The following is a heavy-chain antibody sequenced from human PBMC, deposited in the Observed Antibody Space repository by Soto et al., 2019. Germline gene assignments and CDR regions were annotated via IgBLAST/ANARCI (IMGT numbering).Heavy chain of an antibody. CDR2: LYYSGNT. Sequence: LSLTCTVSGGSISPFYWSWVRQPPGKGLEWIGYLYYSGNTNYNPSLKSRVTISVDASKNQVSLRLTSMTAADTAVYYCARVGGVAARTFDYWGQGTVVTVSS. D-gene: IGHD2-15*01. CDR3: ARVGGVAARTFDY. J-gene: IGHJ4*02. CDR1: GGSISPFY. V-gene: IGHV4-59*01.